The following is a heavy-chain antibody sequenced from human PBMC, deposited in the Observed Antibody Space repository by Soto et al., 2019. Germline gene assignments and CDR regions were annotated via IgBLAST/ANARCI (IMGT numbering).Heavy chain of an antibody. D-gene: IGHD2-15*01. V-gene: IGHV4-30-2*01. J-gene: IGHJ4*02. CDR3: ARAPPRARYSYFDY. CDR1: GGSISSGGYS. Sequence: QLQLQQSGSGLVKPSQTLSLTCAVSGGSISSGGYSWSWIRQPPGKGLEWIGYIYHSGSSYYNPSLKSRVTISVDRSKNQFSLSLSSVTAADTAVYYCARAPPRARYSYFDYWGQGTLVTVS. CDR2: IYHSGSS.